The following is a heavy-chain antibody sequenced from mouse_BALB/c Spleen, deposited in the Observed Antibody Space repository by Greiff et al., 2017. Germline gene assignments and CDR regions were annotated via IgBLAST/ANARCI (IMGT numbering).Heavy chain of an antibody. V-gene: IGHV3-6*02. CDR2: ISYDGSN. Sequence: EVKLQESGPGLVKPSQSLSLTCSVTGYSITSGYYWNWIRQFPGNKLEWMGYISYDGSNNYNPSLKNRISITRDTSKNQFFLKLNSVTTEDTATYYCAHYGGFAYWGQGTLVTVAA. CDR1: GYSITSGYY. CDR3: AHYGGFAY. J-gene: IGHJ3*01. D-gene: IGHD1-2*01.